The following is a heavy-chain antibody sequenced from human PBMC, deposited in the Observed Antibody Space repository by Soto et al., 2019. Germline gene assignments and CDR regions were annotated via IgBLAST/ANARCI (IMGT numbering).Heavy chain of an antibody. CDR1: GGSISRTGYY. V-gene: IGHV4-31*03. CDR3: ARALTGFLEWLSFDY. Sequence: QVQLQESGPGLVKPSQTLSLTCTVSGGSISRTGYYWTWIRQHPGKGLEWIGYIYYSGSTNYHPSLESRVTISVDTSKNQFSLKLSSVTAADTAVYYCARALTGFLEWLSFDYWGQGTLVTVSS. D-gene: IGHD3-3*01. J-gene: IGHJ4*02. CDR2: IYYSGST.